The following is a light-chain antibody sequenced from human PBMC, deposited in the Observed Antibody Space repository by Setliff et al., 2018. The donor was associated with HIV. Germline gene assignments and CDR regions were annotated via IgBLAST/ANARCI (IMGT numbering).Light chain of an antibody. CDR1: SSDVGVYNY. J-gene: IGLJ1*01. Sequence: QSVLTQPPSASGSPGQSVTISCTGASSDVGVYNYVSWFRQHPGKAPKLMIYEVTKRPSGVPDRFSGSKSGNTASLTVSGLQAEDEADYYCGSYAGSKSYVFGTGTKVTVL. CDR2: EVT. V-gene: IGLV2-8*01. CDR3: GSYAGSKSYV.